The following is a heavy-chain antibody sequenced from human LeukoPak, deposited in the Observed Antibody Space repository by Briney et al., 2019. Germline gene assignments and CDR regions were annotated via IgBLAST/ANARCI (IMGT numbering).Heavy chain of an antibody. V-gene: IGHV1-69*13. CDR2: IIPIFGTA. CDR1: GGTFSSYA. J-gene: IGHJ6*02. CDR3: ARAALMTTVVNPLDV. Sequence: GASVKVSCKASGGTFSSYAISWVRQAPGQGLEWMGGIIPIFGTANYAQKFQGRVTINADESTNTAYMELSSLRSEDTAVYYCARAALMTTVVNPLDVWGQGTTVTVSS. D-gene: IGHD4-23*01.